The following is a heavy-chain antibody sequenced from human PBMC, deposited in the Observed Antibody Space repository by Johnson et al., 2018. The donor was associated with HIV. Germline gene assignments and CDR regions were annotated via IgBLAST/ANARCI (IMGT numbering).Heavy chain of an antibody. J-gene: IGHJ3*02. CDR1: GFTFSSYG. CDR2: IRYDGSNK. V-gene: IGHV3-30*02. D-gene: IGHD3-10*01. CDR3: ASSPYYYGSGSVRGAFDI. Sequence: QVQLVESGGGVVQPGGSLRLSCAASGFTFSSYGMHWVRQAPGKGLEWVAFIRYDGSNKYYADSVKGRFTISRDNSKNTLYLQMNSLRAEDTAVYYCASSPYYYGSGSVRGAFDIWGQGTMVTVSS.